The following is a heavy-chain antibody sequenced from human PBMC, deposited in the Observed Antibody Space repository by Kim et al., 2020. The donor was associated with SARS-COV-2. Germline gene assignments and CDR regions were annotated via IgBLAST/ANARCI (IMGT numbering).Heavy chain of an antibody. CDR3: ASYYSDSSTYYEDY. CDR1: GGSISSGGYY. CDR2: IYYSGST. D-gene: IGHD3-22*01. Sequence: SETLSLTCTVSGGSISSGGYYWSWIRQHPGKGLEWIGYIYYSGSTYYNPSLKSRVTISVDTSKNQFSLKLSSVTAADTAVYYCASYYSDSSTYYEDYWGQGTLVTVSS. J-gene: IGHJ4*02. V-gene: IGHV4-31*03.